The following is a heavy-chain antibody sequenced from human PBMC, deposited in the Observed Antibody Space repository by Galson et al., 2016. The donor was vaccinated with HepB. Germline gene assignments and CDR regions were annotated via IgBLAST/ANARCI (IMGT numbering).Heavy chain of an antibody. D-gene: IGHD1-26*01. CDR2: IGAGGGST. V-gene: IGHV3-23*01. CDR1: GFTFTSYA. J-gene: IGHJ3*02. Sequence: SLRLSCAASGFTFTSYAMSWVRQAPGKGLEWVSTIGAGGGSTYHADSVKGRFTISRDNSKNTLYLQMSSLRDEDTAVCYCAKTIVGAVFHAFGSWGQGTMVTVSS. CDR3: AKTIVGAVFHAFGS.